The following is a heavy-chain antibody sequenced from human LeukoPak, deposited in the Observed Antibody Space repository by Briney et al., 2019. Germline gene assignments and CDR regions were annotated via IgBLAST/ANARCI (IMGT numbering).Heavy chain of an antibody. CDR1: GGSISSYC. CDR3: ARVPVVPGRDYYYYYMGV. J-gene: IGHJ6*03. D-gene: IGHD2-2*01. V-gene: IGHV4-4*09. CDR2: IYTSGST. Sequence: PSETLSLTCTVSGGSISSYCWSWIRQPPGKGLEWIGYIYTSGSTNYNPSLKSRVTISVDTSKNQFSLKLSSVTAADTAVYYCARVPVVPGRDYYYYYMGVWGKGTTVTVSS.